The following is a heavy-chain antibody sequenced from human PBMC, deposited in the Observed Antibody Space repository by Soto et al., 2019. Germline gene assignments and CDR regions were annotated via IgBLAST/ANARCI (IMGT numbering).Heavy chain of an antibody. D-gene: IGHD5-12*01. V-gene: IGHV4-39*01. Sequence: SETLSLTCTVSGGSISSSSYYWGWIRQPPGKGLEWIGSIYYSGSTYYNPSLKSRVTISVDTSKNQFSLKLSSVTAADTAVYYCARISGDIVATIRYYFDYWGQGTLVTVSS. CDR2: IYYSGST. CDR3: ARISGDIVATIRYYFDY. CDR1: GGSISSSSYY. J-gene: IGHJ4*02.